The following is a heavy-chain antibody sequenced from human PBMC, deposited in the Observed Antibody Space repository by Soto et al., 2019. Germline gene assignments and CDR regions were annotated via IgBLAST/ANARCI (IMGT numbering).Heavy chain of an antibody. CDR3: TTDYVEMATITMDY. V-gene: IGHV3-15*01. Sequence: LRLSCAASGFTFSNAWMSWVRQAPGKGLEWVGRIKSKTDGGTTDYAAPVKGRFTISRDDSKNTLYLQMNSLKTEDTAVYYCTTDYVEMATITMDYWGQGTLVTVSS. CDR1: GFTFSNAW. CDR2: IKSKTDGGTT. J-gene: IGHJ4*02. D-gene: IGHD5-12*01.